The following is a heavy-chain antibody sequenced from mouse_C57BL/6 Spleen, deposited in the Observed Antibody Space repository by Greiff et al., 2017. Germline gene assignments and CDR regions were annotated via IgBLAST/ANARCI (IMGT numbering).Heavy chain of an antibody. CDR3: ARRRGIITTVEGFAY. CDR1: GYTFTGYW. J-gene: IGHJ3*01. Sequence: QVQLQQSGAELMKPGASVKLSCKATGYTFTGYWIEWVKQRPGHGLEWIGEILPGSGSTNYNEKFKGKATFTADTSSNTAYIQLSSLTTEDSAICYCARRRGIITTVEGFAYWGQGTLVTVSA. CDR2: ILPGSGST. D-gene: IGHD1-1*01. V-gene: IGHV1-9*01.